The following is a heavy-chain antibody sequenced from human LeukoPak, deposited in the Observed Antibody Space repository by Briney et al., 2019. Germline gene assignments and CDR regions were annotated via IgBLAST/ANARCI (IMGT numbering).Heavy chain of an antibody. CDR3: ARGGTGALRITIFD. J-gene: IGHJ4*02. CDR1: GGSFSAYY. CDR2: ISHGGIT. V-gene: IGHV4-34*01. D-gene: IGHD3-9*01. Sequence: SETLSLTCAVYGGSFSAYYWSWIRQPPGKGLEWIGEISHGGITNYNPSLKSRVTISVDTSKNQFSLKLSSVTAADTAVYYCARGGTGALRITIFDWGQGTLVTVSS.